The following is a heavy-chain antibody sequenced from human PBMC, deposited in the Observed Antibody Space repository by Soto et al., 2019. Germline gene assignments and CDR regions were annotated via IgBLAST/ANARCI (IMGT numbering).Heavy chain of an antibody. J-gene: IGHJ6*02. CDR1: GFTFSWYA. D-gene: IGHD4-4*01. CDR3: ARDWSNYVGSYYGMDV. CDR2: ISYDGSNK. Sequence: QVQLVESGGGVVQPGRSLRLSCAASGFTFSWYAMHWVRQAPGKGLEWVAVISYDGSNKYYADSVKGRFTISRDSSKNTWYLQMNSLRAEDTAVYYCARDWSNYVGSYYGMDVWGQGTTVTVSS. V-gene: IGHV3-30-3*01.